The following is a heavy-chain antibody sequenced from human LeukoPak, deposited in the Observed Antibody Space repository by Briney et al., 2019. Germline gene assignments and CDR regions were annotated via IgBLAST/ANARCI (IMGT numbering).Heavy chain of an antibody. Sequence: SETLSLTCTVSGGSISSSSYYWGWIRQPPGKGLEWIGSIYYSGSTYYNPSLKSRVTISVDTSKNQFSLKLSSVTAADTAVYYCASPLHLSSSWYGGNYYYYMDVWGKGTTVTVSS. J-gene: IGHJ6*03. CDR2: IYYSGST. CDR1: GGSISSSSYY. V-gene: IGHV4-39*07. CDR3: ASPLHLSSSWYGGNYYYYMDV. D-gene: IGHD6-13*01.